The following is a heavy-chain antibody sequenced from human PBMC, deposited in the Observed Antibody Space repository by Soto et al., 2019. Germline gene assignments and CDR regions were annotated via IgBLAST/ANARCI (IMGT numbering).Heavy chain of an antibody. CDR2: INQSGNA. D-gene: IGHD3-22*01. Sequence: SETLSLTCTVYGGSFSGYSWSWIRQPPGKGLEWIGEINQSGNANYNPSLKSRVTISVDTSKNQFPLKLSSVTAADTAVYYCARSVLYDSSGYYYFGTPEDYYYGMDVWGQGTTVTVSS. J-gene: IGHJ6*02. CDR3: ARSVLYDSSGYYYFGTPEDYYYGMDV. CDR1: GGSFSGYS. V-gene: IGHV4-34*01.